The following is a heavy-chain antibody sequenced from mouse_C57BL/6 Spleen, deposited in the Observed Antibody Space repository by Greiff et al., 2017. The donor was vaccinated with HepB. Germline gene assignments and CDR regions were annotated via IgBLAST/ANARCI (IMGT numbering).Heavy chain of an antibody. CDR1: GYSFTGYY. V-gene: IGHV1-42*01. D-gene: IGHD3-3*01. Sequence: EVQLQQSGPELVKPGASVKISCKASGYSFTGYYMNWVKQSPEKSIEWIGEINPSTGGTTYNQKFKAKATLTVDKSSSTDYMQLKSLTSEDSAVYYCARAEGLYAMDYWGQGTSVTVSS. CDR3: ARAEGLYAMDY. J-gene: IGHJ4*01. CDR2: INPSTGGT.